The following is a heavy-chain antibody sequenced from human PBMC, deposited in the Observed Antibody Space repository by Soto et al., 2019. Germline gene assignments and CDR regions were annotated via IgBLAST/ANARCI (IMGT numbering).Heavy chain of an antibody. CDR2: INHSGST. J-gene: IGHJ5*02. Sequence: QVQLQQWGAGLLKPSETLSLTCAVYGGSFSGYYWSWIRQPPGKGLEWIGEINHSGSTNYNPSLKSRVTISVDTSKNQFSLKLSSVTAADTAVYYCARGGCSSSWYLRYNWFDPWGQGTLVTVSS. CDR1: GGSFSGYY. D-gene: IGHD6-13*01. V-gene: IGHV4-34*01. CDR3: ARGGCSSSWYLRYNWFDP.